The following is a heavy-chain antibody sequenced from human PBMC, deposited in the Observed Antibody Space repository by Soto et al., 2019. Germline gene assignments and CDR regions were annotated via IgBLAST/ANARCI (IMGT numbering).Heavy chain of an antibody. J-gene: IGHJ3*02. CDR1: GFTFSSYA. V-gene: IGHV3-23*01. Sequence: GGSLRLSCAASGFTFSSYAMSWVRQAPGKGLEWVSASSGSGGSTYYADSVKGRFTISRDNSKNTLYLQMNSLRAEDTDVYYRAKANYHDSRGHFFYAFDIWGQGTMVTVS. CDR3: AKANYHDSRGHFFYAFDI. CDR2: SSGSGGST. D-gene: IGHD3-22*01.